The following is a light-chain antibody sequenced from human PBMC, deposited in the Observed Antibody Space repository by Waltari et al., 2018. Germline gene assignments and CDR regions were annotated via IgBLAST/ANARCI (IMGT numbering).Light chain of an antibody. Sequence: QSALTQPPSASGSPGQSVTISCTGTSRDVGGYNYVSWYQQHPGKAPKLIIYEVSKRPSGVPDRFSSSKSGNTASLTVSGLQAEDEADYYCSSYAGTNIPYVFGSGTKVTVL. CDR3: SSYAGTNIPYV. CDR1: SRDVGGYNY. CDR2: EVS. J-gene: IGLJ1*01. V-gene: IGLV2-8*01.